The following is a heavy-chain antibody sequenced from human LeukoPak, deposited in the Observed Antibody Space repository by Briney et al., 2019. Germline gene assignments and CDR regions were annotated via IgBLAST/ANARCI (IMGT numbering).Heavy chain of an antibody. Sequence: GGSLRLSCTASGFTFGNYAMTWVRQAPGKGLEWVGFIRSKVYGGTPEYAASVKGRFTISRDDSKGIAYLQMNSLRTEDTAVYYCTRDQTPYYWGQGTLVTVSS. CDR1: GFTFGNYA. CDR2: IRSKVYGGTP. CDR3: TRDQTPYY. J-gene: IGHJ4*02. V-gene: IGHV3-49*04.